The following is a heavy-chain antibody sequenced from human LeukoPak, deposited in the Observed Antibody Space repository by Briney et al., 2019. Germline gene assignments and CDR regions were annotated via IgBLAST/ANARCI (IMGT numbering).Heavy chain of an antibody. CDR3: GSPRGY. J-gene: IGHJ4*02. CDR1: GFTFSSYS. CDR2: ISSVSSVI. Sequence: GGSLRLSCAASGFTFSSYSMKWVRQAPGKGLEWVSYISSVSSVIYYADSVKGRFTISRDNAKNSLYLQMNSLRAEDTAVYYCGSPRGYWGQGTLVTVSS. V-gene: IGHV3-48*01. D-gene: IGHD1-26*01.